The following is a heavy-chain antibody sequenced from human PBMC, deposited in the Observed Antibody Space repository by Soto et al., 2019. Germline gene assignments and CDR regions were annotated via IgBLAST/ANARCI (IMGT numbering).Heavy chain of an antibody. J-gene: IGHJ4*02. Sequence: KSSETLSLTCTVSGVSISSYFCSWIRQPPGRGLEWIGYTYHKGSTNYSPSLKSRVAISLDTSENQFSLKVNSVTAADTAVYYCARIGGYNGPLDYGGQGTQVTAPQ. V-gene: IGHV4-59*01. D-gene: IGHD3-10*01. CDR2: TYHKGST. CDR1: GVSISSYF. CDR3: ARIGGYNGPLDY.